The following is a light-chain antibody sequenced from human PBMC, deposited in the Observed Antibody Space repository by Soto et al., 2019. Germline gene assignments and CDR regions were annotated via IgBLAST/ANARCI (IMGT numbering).Light chain of an antibody. CDR3: GTWDSSLSAVV. CDR1: SSNIKNNY. V-gene: IGLV1-51*01. CDR2: DDV. Sequence: QAVVTQPPSVSAAPGQKVTISCSGSSSNIKNNYVSWYQQLPGTAPKLLIYDDVERPSWIPDRFSGSKSGTSATLGITGLQTGDEADYYCGTWDSSLSAVVFGGGTKLTVL. J-gene: IGLJ3*02.